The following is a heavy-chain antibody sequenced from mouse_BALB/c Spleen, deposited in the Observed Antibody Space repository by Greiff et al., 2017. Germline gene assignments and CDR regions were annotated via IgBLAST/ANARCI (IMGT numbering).Heavy chain of an antibody. Sequence: EVQLVESGGGLVQPGGSRKLSCAASGFTFSSFGMHWVRQAPEKGLEWVAYISSGSSTIYYADTVKGRFTISRDNPKNTLFLQMTSLRSEDTAMYYCARYSSYWYFDVWGAGTTVTVSS. J-gene: IGHJ1*01. CDR1: GFTFSSFG. D-gene: IGHD2-5*01. CDR2: ISSGSSTI. V-gene: IGHV5-17*02. CDR3: ARYSSYWYFDV.